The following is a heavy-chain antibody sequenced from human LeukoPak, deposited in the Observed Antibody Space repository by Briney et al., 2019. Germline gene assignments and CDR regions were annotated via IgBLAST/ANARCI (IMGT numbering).Heavy chain of an antibody. CDR2: IYYSGST. J-gene: IGHJ6*03. CDR1: GGSISSYY. D-gene: IGHD5-24*01. Sequence: SETLSLTCTVSGGSISSYYWSWIRQPPGKGLEWIGYIYYSGSTNYNPSLKSRVTISVDTSKNQFSLKLSSVTAADTAVYYCARVGGYKLPYYMDVWGKGTTVTVSS. CDR3: ARVGGYKLPYYMDV. V-gene: IGHV4-59*01.